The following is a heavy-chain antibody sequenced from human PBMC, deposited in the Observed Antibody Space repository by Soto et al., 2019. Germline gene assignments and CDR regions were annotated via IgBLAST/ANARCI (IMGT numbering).Heavy chain of an antibody. Sequence: GGSLRLSCAASGFTFSSYAMSWVRQAPGKGLEWVSAISGSGGSTYYADSVKGRFTISRDNSKNTLYLQMNSLRAEDTAVYYCAKDRSVATSGIMITFGGVPWGQGTLVTVSS. CDR3: AKDRSVATSGIMITFGGVP. CDR1: GFTFSSYA. CDR2: ISGSGGST. D-gene: IGHD3-16*01. J-gene: IGHJ4*02. V-gene: IGHV3-23*01.